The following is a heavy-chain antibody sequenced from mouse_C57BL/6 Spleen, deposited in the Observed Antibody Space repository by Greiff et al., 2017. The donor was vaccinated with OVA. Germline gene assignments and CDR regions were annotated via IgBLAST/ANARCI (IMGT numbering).Heavy chain of an antibody. J-gene: IGHJ3*01. Sequence: QVQLQQSGAELVMPGASVKLSCKASGYTFTSYWMHWVKQRPGQGLEWIGEIDPSDSYTNYNQKFKGKSTLTVDKSSSTAYMQLSSLTSEDSAVYYCARAYGSILFAYWGQGTLVTVSA. CDR2: IDPSDSYT. CDR3: ARAYGSILFAY. D-gene: IGHD1-1*01. CDR1: GYTFTSYW. V-gene: IGHV1-69*01.